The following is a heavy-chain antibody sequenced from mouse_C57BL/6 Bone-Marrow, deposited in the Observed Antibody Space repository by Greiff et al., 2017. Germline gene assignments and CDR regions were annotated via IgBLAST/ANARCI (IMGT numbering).Heavy chain of an antibody. CDR3: ARDEVYYGNFYFDY. Sequence: VQLQQPGAELVRPGTSVKLSCKASGYTFTSYWMHWVKQRPGQGLEWIGVIDPSDSYTNYNQKFKGKATLTVDTSSSTAYMQLSSLTSEDSAVYYCARDEVYYGNFYFDYWGQGTTLTVSS. D-gene: IGHD2-1*01. CDR1: GYTFTSYW. CDR2: IDPSDSYT. V-gene: IGHV1-59*01. J-gene: IGHJ2*01.